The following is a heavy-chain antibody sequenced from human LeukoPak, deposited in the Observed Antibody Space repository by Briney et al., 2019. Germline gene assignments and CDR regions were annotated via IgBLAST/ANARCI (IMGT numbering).Heavy chain of an antibody. V-gene: IGHV4-39*07. CDR1: GGSISSSSYY. J-gene: IGHJ4*02. CDR3: ARATRKVKITFGGVIEVDY. Sequence: SETLSLTCTVSGGSISSSSYYWGWIRQPPGKGLEWIGSIYYSGSTYYNPSLKSRVTISVDTSKNQFSLKLSSVTAADTAVYYCARATRKVKITFGGVIEVDYWGQGTLVTVSS. CDR2: IYYSGST. D-gene: IGHD3-16*02.